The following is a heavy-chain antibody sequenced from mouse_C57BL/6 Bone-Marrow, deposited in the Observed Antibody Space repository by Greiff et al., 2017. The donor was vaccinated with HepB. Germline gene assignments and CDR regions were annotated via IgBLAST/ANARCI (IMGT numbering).Heavy chain of an antibody. CDR1: GFTFRSYA. D-gene: IGHD2-5*01. V-gene: IGHV5-4*01. J-gene: IGHJ1*03. Sequence: VQLVASGGGLVKPGGSLKLSCAASGFTFRSYAMSWVRQTPEKRLEWVATISDGGSYTYYPDNVKGRFTISRDNAKNNLYLQMSHLKSEDTAMYYCARYTIVTTHWYFDVWGTGTTVTVSS. CDR3: ARYTIVTTHWYFDV. CDR2: ISDGGSYT.